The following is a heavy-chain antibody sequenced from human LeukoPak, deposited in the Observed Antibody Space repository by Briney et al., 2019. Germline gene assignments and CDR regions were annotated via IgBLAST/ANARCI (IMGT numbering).Heavy chain of an antibody. CDR1: GFTFSSYS. J-gene: IGHJ4*02. Sequence: PGGSLRLSCAASGFTFSSYSMNWVRQTPGKGLEWVPSISSTSAYIYYADSVKGRFTISRDNAKNSLYLQMNSLRVEDTAMYYCAREPTGIILWGQGTLVTVSS. CDR2: ISSTSAYI. V-gene: IGHV3-21*01. D-gene: IGHD5-18*01. CDR3: AREPTGIIL.